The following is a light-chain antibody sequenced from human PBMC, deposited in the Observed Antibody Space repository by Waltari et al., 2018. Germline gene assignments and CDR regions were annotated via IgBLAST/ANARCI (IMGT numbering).Light chain of an antibody. CDR2: WAS. CDR3: QQYYSTPPT. V-gene: IGKV4-1*01. Sequence: DIVMTQSPDSLAVSLGERATINCKSSQSVLYSSNNKNYLAWYQQKPGQPPKLLICWASIREAGVPDRFSGSGSGTDFTLTISSLHAEDVAVYYCQQYYSTPPTFGQGTKVEIK. J-gene: IGKJ1*01. CDR1: QSVLYSSNNKNY.